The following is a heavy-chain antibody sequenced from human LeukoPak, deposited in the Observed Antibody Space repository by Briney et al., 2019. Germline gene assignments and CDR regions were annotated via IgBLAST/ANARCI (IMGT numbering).Heavy chain of an antibody. CDR2: IKQDGSEK. V-gene: IGHV3-7*01. CDR3: ARGITWFDP. Sequence: GGSLRLSCTVSGFTVSSNSMSWVRQAPGKGLEWVANIKQDGSEKYYVDSVKGRFTISRDNAKNSLYLQMNSLRAEDTAVYYCARGITWFDPWGQGTLVTVSS. CDR1: GFTVSSNS. D-gene: IGHD3-10*01. J-gene: IGHJ5*02.